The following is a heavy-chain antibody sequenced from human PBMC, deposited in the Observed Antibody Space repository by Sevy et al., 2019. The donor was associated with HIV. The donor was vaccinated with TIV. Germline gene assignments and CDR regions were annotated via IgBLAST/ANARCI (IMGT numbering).Heavy chain of an antibody. V-gene: IGHV3-33*01. CDR2: IYYDESSQ. J-gene: IGHJ4*02. Sequence: GGSLRLSCVASGFNFSIYGMHWVRQAPGKGLEWVALIYYDESSQYYADSVKGRFTISRDNSKNTLYLQMNSLRVEDTALYYCVRGRDYGNFDYWGQGTLVTVSS. D-gene: IGHD4-17*01. CDR1: GFNFSIYG. CDR3: VRGRDYGNFDY.